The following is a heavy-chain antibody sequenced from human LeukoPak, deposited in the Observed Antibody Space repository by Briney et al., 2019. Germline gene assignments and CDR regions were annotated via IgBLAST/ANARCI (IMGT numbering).Heavy chain of an antibody. V-gene: IGHV3-23*01. CDR3: AKDRGWYFQY. CDR2: ISGSGGTT. D-gene: IGHD6-19*01. Sequence: GGSLRLSCAASGFTFNSYAMSWVRQAPGKGLEGGSAISGSGGTTSSADAVTGRFTISRDISKNTLYVQMNSLRAEDTAVYYCAKDRGWYFQYWGQGTLVTVSS. CDR1: GFTFNSYA. J-gene: IGHJ4*02.